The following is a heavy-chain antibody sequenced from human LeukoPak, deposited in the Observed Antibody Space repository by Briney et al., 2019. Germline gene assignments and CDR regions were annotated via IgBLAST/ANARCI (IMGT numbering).Heavy chain of an antibody. Sequence: GGSLRLSCAASGFIFSSYAMHWVRQAPGKGREWVAVTSYDGRNQYYADSVKGRFTISRDNSKNTLYLQMNSLRAEDTAVYYCARDVDRSGYYAPKYLQHWGQGTLVTVSS. J-gene: IGHJ1*01. CDR1: GFIFSSYA. D-gene: IGHD3-22*01. CDR3: ARDVDRSGYYAPKYLQH. V-gene: IGHV3-30*04. CDR2: TSYDGRNQ.